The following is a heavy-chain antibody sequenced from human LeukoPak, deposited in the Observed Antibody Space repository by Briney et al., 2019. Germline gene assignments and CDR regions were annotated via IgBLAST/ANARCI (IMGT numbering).Heavy chain of an antibody. J-gene: IGHJ4*02. CDR1: GGSISSYY. V-gene: IGHV4-59*08. D-gene: IGHD3-10*01. CDR3: ASMVRGAALDH. Sequence: PSETLSLTCTVSGGSISSYYWSWIRQPPGKGLEWIGYIYYSGSTNYNPSLKSRVTISVDTSKNQFSLKLSSVTAADTAVYYCASMVRGAALDHWGQGTLVTVSS. CDR2: IYYSGST.